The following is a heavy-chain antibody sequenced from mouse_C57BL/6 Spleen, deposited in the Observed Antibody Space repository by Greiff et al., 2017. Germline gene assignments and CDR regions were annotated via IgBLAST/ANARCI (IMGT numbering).Heavy chain of an antibody. CDR1: GYTFTSYW. V-gene: IGHV1-59*01. J-gene: IGHJ4*01. CDR3: VITTDAMDY. Sequence: QVQLKQPGAELVRPGTSVKLSCKASGYTFTSYWMHWVKQRPGQGLEWIGVIDPSDSYTNYTQKFKGKATLTVDTSSSTAYMQLSSLTSEDSAVYYCVITTDAMDYWGQGTSVTVSS. CDR2: IDPSDSYT. D-gene: IGHD1-1*01.